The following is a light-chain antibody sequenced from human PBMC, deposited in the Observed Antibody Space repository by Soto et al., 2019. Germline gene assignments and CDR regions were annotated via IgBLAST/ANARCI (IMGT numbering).Light chain of an antibody. V-gene: IGKV1-5*01. CDR1: QSISSW. Sequence: DIQMTQSPSTLSASVGDRVTITCRASQSISSWLAWYQQKPGKAPKLLIYDASSLESGVPSRFSGSGSGTDFALTISSLQPDDSATYYCQQYNSYSWAFGQGTKVDI. CDR3: QQYNSYSWA. CDR2: DAS. J-gene: IGKJ1*01.